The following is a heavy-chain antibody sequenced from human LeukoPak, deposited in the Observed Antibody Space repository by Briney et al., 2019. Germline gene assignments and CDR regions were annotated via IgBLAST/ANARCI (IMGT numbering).Heavy chain of an antibody. D-gene: IGHD3-16*01. CDR2: INHSGST. CDR3: ARWGSADYGDY. Sequence: SETLFLTCAVYGGSFSGYYWSWIRQPPGKGLEWIGEINHSGSTNYNPSLKSRVTISVDTSKNQFSLNLRSVTAADTAVYYCARWGSADYGDYWGQGTLVTVYS. CDR1: GGSFSGYY. V-gene: IGHV4-34*01. J-gene: IGHJ4*02.